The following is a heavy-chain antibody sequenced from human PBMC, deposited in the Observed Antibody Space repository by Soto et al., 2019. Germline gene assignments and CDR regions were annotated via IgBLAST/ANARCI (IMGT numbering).Heavy chain of an antibody. CDR3: ARAVNDYGDYYGMDV. CDR1: GGSISSSNW. V-gene: IGHV4-4*02. Sequence: LSLTCAVSGGSISSSNWWSWVRQPPGKGLEWIGEIYHSGSTNYNPSLKSRVTISVDKSKNQFSLKLSSVTAADTAVYYCARAVNDYGDYYGMDVWGQGTTVTVSS. D-gene: IGHD4-17*01. J-gene: IGHJ6*02. CDR2: IYHSGST.